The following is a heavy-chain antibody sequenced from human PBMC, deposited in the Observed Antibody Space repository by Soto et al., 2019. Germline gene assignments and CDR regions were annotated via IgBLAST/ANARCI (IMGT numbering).Heavy chain of an antibody. J-gene: IGHJ4*02. D-gene: IGHD3-9*01. CDR1: GGSISSGGYY. Sequence: SETLSLTCTVSGGSISSGGYYWSWIRQHPGKGLEWIGYIYYSGSTYYNPSLKSRVTISVDTSKNQFSLKLSSVTAADTAVYYCASQYYDILTGYDHGFDYWGQGTLVTVSS. CDR3: ASQYYDILTGYDHGFDY. CDR2: IYYSGST. V-gene: IGHV4-31*03.